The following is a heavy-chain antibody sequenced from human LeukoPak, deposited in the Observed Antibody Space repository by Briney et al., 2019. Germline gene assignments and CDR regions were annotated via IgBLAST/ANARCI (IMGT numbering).Heavy chain of an antibody. D-gene: IGHD3-3*01. CDR2: ISYSGST. J-gene: IGHJ1*01. CDR1: GYSISNGYY. Sequence: SETLSLTCAVSGYSISNGYYWGWIRQPPGKGLEWVGSISYSGSTYYNPSLKSRVTISVDTSKNHFSLKLSSVTAADTAVYYCATDSNRGILEWFQYWGQGSLVTVSS. CDR3: ATDSNRGILEWFQY. V-gene: IGHV4-38-2*01.